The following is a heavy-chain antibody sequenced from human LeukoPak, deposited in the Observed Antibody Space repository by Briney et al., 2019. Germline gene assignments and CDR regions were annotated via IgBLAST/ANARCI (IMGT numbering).Heavy chain of an antibody. CDR1: GGSFSGYY. V-gene: IGHV4-34*01. J-gene: IGHJ4*02. CDR2: INHSGST. D-gene: IGHD1-14*01. Sequence: PSETLSLTCAVYGGSFSGYYWSWIRQPPGKGLEWIGEINHSGSTNYNPSLKSRVTISVDTSKNQFSLKLSSVTAADTAVYYCAVLGRLEPLVDYWGQGTLVTVSS. CDR3: AVLGRLEPLVDY.